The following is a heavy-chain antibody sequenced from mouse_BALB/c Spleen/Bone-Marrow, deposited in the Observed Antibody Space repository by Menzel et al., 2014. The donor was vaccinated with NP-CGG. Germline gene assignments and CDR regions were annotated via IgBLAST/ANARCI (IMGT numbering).Heavy chain of an antibody. D-gene: IGHD1-1*01. CDR1: GFDFXRYW. J-gene: IGHJ3*01. V-gene: IGHV4-1*02. CDR2: INPDSSTI. CDR3: ARLSYYGRFAC. Sequence: DVQLVESGGGLVQPGGSLKLSCAASGFDFXRYWMSWVRQAPGRGLEWIGEINPDSSTINYTPSLKDKFIISRDNAKNTLYLQMSKVKSEDTALYYCARLSYYGRFACWGQGTLVTVSA.